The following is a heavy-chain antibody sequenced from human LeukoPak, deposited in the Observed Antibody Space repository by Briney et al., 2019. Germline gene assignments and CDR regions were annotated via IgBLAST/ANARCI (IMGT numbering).Heavy chain of an antibody. D-gene: IGHD2-8*01. CDR3: AKDSVALNGMYDPFDI. Sequence: GGSLRLSCAASGFTFSNYAMSWVRQALGKGLEWVSVIGGGGGNTYYADSVKGRFTISRDNSKNTLYLQMNSLRPEDTAVYYCAKDSVALNGMYDPFDIWGQGTMVTVS. CDR1: GFTFSNYA. V-gene: IGHV3-23*01. J-gene: IGHJ3*02. CDR2: IGGGGGNT.